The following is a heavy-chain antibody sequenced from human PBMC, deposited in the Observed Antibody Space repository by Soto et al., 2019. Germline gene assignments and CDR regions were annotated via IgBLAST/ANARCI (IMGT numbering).Heavy chain of an antibody. CDR2: IYHSGST. Sequence: SVTLSLTCAVSGGSISSGGYSWSWIRQPPGKGLEWIGYIYHSGSTYYNPSLKSRVTISVDTSKNQFSLKLSSVTAADTAVYYCARGQVVAAQQWGQGTLVTVSS. D-gene: IGHD2-15*01. CDR1: GGSISSGGYS. CDR3: ARGQVVAAQQ. V-gene: IGHV4-30-2*01. J-gene: IGHJ4*02.